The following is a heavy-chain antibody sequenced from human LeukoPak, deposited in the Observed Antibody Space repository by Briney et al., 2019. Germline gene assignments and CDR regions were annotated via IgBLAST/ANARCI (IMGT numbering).Heavy chain of an antibody. Sequence: SVKVSCKASGGTFSSYAISWVRQAPGQGLEWVGGVNPIFGTANYAQKFQGRVTITADESTSTAYMELSSLRSEDTAVYYCARGWYDSSGEIDYWGQGTLVTVSS. CDR2: VNPIFGTA. J-gene: IGHJ4*02. V-gene: IGHV1-69*13. CDR1: GGTFSSYA. D-gene: IGHD3-22*01. CDR3: ARGWYDSSGEIDY.